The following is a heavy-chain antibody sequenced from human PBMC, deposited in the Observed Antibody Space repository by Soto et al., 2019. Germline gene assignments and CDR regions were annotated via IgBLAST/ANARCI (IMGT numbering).Heavy chain of an antibody. CDR3: ARECSGGRCHGCLGDAFDI. Sequence: QVQLQESGPGLVKPSETLSLTCTVSGGSISSYYWNWIRQPPGKGLEWIGYIDYSGRTNYNPSLKSRVTISEDTSKTQFSLKLTSVTAADTAVYYCARECSGGRCHGCLGDAFDIWGQGTMVTVS. V-gene: IGHV4-59*01. CDR1: GGSISSYY. D-gene: IGHD2-15*01. CDR2: IDYSGRT. J-gene: IGHJ3*02.